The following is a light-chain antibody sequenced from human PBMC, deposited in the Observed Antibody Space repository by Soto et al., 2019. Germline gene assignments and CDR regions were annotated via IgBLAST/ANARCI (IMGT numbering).Light chain of an antibody. CDR1: QSVSSSY. J-gene: IGKJ1*01. Sequence: EIVLTQSPGTLSLSPGERATLSCRASQSVSSSYLAWYQQKTGQAPRLLIYGASSRATGIPDRFSGSGSGTDFTLTISRLEPEDFALYYCQQYGSSPPTFGQGTKVEIK. CDR2: GAS. V-gene: IGKV3-20*01. CDR3: QQYGSSPPT.